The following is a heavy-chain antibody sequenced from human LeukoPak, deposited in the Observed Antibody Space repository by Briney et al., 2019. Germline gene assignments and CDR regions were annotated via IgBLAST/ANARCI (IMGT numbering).Heavy chain of an antibody. D-gene: IGHD4-17*01. CDR1: EFTLKIYP. CDR3: AREGVQTTVDAFDI. J-gene: IGHJ3*02. CDR2: ISHDGSDK. Sequence: GGALRLSCAASEFTLKIYPMPWVRQAPGKGLEWLSVISHDGSDKNNADSVKGRFIISRDNSKNTIDLQLNSLRPEDTAMYYCAREGVQTTVDAFDIWGLGTMVIVSS. V-gene: IGHV3-30*04.